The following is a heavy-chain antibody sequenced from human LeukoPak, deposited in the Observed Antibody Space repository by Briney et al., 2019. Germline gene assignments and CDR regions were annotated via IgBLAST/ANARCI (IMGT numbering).Heavy chain of an antibody. Sequence: ASVKASCKASGYTFTSYDINWVRQAPGQGLEWMGWMNPNSGNTGYAQKFQGRVTITRNTSISTAYMELSSLRSEKTAVYYCARGLYDRQPNATGAFDIWGQGTMVTVSS. CDR2: MNPNSGNT. CDR1: GYTFTSYD. J-gene: IGHJ3*02. D-gene: IGHD3-22*01. CDR3: ARGLYDRQPNATGAFDI. V-gene: IGHV1-8*03.